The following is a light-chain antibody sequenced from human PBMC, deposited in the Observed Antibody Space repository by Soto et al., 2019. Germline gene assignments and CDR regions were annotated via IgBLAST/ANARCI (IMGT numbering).Light chain of an antibody. J-gene: IGKJ5*01. Sequence: DIQMTQSPSSLSASVGDNVIITCRASQIINTFLNWYQQKPGKAPKLLIYGASNLQSGVPSRFIGSGSGTHFTLSINSLRPEDFALYYCQHYFNWPYTFGQGTRLEIK. CDR2: GAS. CDR3: QHYFNWPYT. CDR1: QIINTF. V-gene: IGKV1-39*01.